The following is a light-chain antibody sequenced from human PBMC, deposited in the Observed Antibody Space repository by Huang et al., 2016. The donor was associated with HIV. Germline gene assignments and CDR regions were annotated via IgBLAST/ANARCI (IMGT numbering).Light chain of an antibody. CDR1: QSISSSS. CDR3: HQYGSPPFT. V-gene: IGKV3-20*01. Sequence: EIVLTQSPGTLSLSPGERATLSCRASQSISSSSLAWYMQKPGQAPTRLSHGASTRATDIPDRFSGSGSGTDFTLTISRLEPEDFAVYYCHQYGSPPFTFGPGTKVDIK. J-gene: IGKJ3*01. CDR2: GAS.